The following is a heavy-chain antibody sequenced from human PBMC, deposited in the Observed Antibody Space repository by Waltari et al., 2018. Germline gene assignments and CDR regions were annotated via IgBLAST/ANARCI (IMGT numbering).Heavy chain of an antibody. D-gene: IGHD2-21*01. CDR2: SNSDGSSV. V-gene: IGHV3-74*01. CDR3: ATSIAPPEDYIYHGLDV. CDR1: GFAFSRSW. Sequence: EVQLEESGGGAVQPGGSLRLSCAASGFAFSRSWLPWVRQVPGKGLVWVSRSNSDGSSVSYADSVKGRFTVSRDNAKNTLYLQMNGLRVDDTAVYYCATSIAPPEDYIYHGLDVWGQGTTVTVS. J-gene: IGHJ6*02.